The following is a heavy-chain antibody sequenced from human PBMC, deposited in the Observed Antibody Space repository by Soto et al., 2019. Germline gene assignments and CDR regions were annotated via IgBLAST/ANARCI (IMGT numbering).Heavy chain of an antibody. J-gene: IGHJ6*03. CDR2: ISGSGGST. D-gene: IGHD5-18*01. Sequence: PGGSLRLSCAASGFTFSSYAMSWVRQVPGKGPEWVSVISGSGGSTYYADSVKGRFTISGDNAKNSLYLQMNSLRAEDTAVYYCARDLEYSYGYVLPVHYYYYMDVWGKGTTVTVSS. CDR3: ARDLEYSYGYVLPVHYYYYMDV. CDR1: GFTFSSYA. V-gene: IGHV3-23*01.